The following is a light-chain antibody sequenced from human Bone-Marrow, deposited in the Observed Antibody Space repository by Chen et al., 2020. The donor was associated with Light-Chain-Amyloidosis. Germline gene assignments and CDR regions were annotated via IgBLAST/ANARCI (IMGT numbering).Light chain of an antibody. V-gene: IGKV1-17*01. Sequence: DIQMTQSPSSLSASVGDTVTITCRATQGIGNDLGWYQQKPGKAPQRLIYSGSSLQSGVPSRFTGSGSGTEVTLTISSLQPEDSSTYYCLQHNSYPWTFGQGTKVAIK. CDR3: LQHNSYPWT. CDR2: SGS. J-gene: IGKJ1*01. CDR1: QGIGND.